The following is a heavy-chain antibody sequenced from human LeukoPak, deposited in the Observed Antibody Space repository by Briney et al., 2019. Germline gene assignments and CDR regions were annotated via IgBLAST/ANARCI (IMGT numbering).Heavy chain of an antibody. CDR1: GYTFTSYD. Sequence: SVKVSCKASGYTFTSYDINWVRQATGQELEWMGWMNPNSGNTGYAQKFQGRVTMTRNTSISTAYMELSSLRSEDTAVYYCARGVGGPYCSGGSCSTYYYYYMDVWGKGTTVTVSS. CDR3: ARGVGGPYCSGGSCSTYYYYYMDV. V-gene: IGHV1-8*01. J-gene: IGHJ6*03. CDR2: MNPNSGNT. D-gene: IGHD2-15*01.